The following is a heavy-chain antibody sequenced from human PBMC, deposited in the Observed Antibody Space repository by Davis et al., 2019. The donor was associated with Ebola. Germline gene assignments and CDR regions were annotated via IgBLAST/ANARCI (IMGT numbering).Heavy chain of an antibody. J-gene: IGHJ6*02. CDR2: ISSSSSYI. V-gene: IGHV3-21*01. CDR1: GFTFSSYS. CDR3: ARSTYDTTFMDV. D-gene: IGHD3-22*01. Sequence: GESLKISCAASGFTFSSYSMNWVRQAPGKGLEWVSSISSSSSYIYYADSVKGRFTISRDNAKNSLYLQMNSLRAEDTAVYYCARSTYDTTFMDVWGQGTTVTVSS.